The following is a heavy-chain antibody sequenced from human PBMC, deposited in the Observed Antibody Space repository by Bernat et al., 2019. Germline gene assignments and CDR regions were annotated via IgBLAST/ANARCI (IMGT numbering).Heavy chain of an antibody. D-gene: IGHD6-19*01. V-gene: IGHV4-39*01. CDR1: GGSISSSRYY. J-gene: IGHJ4*02. Sequence: QLQLQESGPGLVKPSETLSLTCTVSGGSISSSRYYWGWIRQPPGKGLEWIGTIYFSGSTYYNPSLKSRVTISVDTSKNQFSLKVNSVTAADTAVYYCARRTDSLTVAGTINYWGQGTLVTVSS. CDR3: ARRTDSLTVAGTINY. CDR2: IYFSGST.